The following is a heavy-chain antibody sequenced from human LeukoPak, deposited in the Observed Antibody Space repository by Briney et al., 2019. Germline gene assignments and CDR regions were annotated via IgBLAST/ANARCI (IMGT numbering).Heavy chain of an antibody. CDR2: IKQDVSDK. J-gene: IGHJ3*02. CDR1: GFSFSSYW. V-gene: IGHV3-7*01. CDR3: ASGPRWVGAAWAHSFDI. Sequence: GGSLRLSXLDSGFSFSSYWMSWVRQAPGKGLWWVANIKQDVSDKKYVDSVKVRFTISRDNGKNSMYLQMNSLRAEDTAVYFCASGPRWVGAAWAHSFDIWGQGTMVTVSS. D-gene: IGHD2-15*01.